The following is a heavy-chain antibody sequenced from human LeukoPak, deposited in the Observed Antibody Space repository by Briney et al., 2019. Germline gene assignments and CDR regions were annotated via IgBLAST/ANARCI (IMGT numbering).Heavy chain of an antibody. V-gene: IGHV1-2*02. CDR1: GYTFTGYY. J-gene: IGHJ4*02. CDR2: INPNSGGT. CDR3: ARDREWQSYFDY. D-gene: IGHD3-3*01. Sequence: GASVTVSCKASGYTFTGYYMHWVRQAPGQGLEWMGWINPNSGGTNYAQKFQGRVTMTRDTSISTVYMELSRLRSDDTAVYYCARDREWQSYFDYWGQGTLVTVSS.